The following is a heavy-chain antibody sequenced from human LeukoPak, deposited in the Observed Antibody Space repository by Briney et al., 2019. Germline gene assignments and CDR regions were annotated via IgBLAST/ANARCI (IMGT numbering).Heavy chain of an antibody. CDR2: IYASGST. D-gene: IGHD3-16*01. J-gene: IGHJ4*02. CDR3: ARLLIGGAYHFDY. CDR1: GGSISSYY. V-gene: IGHV4-4*09. Sequence: SETLSLTCTVSGGSISSYYWSWIRQPPGRGLEWIGYIYASGSTNFNPSLKSRATISIDTSKNQFSLKLSSVTAADTAVFFCARLLIGGAYHFDYWGQGTLVTVSS.